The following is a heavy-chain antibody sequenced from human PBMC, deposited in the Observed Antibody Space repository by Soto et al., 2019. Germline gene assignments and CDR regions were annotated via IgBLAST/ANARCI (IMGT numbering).Heavy chain of an antibody. CDR3: ARVMGYLKLSGGAYYFDY. J-gene: IGHJ4*01. V-gene: IGHV3-48*01. CDR2: ISSSSSTI. CDR1: GFTFSSYS. D-gene: IGHD3-10*01. Sequence: HPGGSLRLSCAASGFTFSSYSMNWVRQAPGKGLEWVSYISSSSSTIYYADSVKGRFTISRDNAKNSLYLQMNSLRAEDTAVYYCARVMGYLKLSGGAYYFDYWGHGTLVTVSS.